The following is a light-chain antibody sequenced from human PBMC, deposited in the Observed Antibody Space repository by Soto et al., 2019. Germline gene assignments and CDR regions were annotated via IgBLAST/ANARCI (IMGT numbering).Light chain of an antibody. Sequence: QSVLTQPPSLSGAPGQRVTISCTGSSSNIGAGYDVHWYQQLPGTAPKRLIYGNSNRPSGVPDRFSGSKSGTSASLAITGLQAEDEADYYCQSYDSSLSGVVFGGGTKLTVL. CDR1: SSNIGAGYD. J-gene: IGLJ2*01. V-gene: IGLV1-40*01. CDR2: GNS. CDR3: QSYDSSLSGVV.